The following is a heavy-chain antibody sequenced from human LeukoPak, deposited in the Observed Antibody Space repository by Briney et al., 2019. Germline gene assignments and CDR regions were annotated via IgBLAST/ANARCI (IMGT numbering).Heavy chain of an antibody. CDR2: IWYDGGNK. J-gene: IGHJ4*02. CDR1: GFTFSSQG. Sequence: GGSLRLSCAASGFTFSSQGMHWVRHAPGKGLEWVALIWYDGGNKYYADSVKGRFTISRDNSKNTLYLQMNSLRAEDTAVYYCARGYDTSGCYHDYWGQGTLVTVSS. V-gene: IGHV3-33*01. D-gene: IGHD3-22*01. CDR3: ARGYDTSGCYHDY.